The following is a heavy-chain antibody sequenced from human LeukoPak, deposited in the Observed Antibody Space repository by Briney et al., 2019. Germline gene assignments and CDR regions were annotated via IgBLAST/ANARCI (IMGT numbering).Heavy chain of an antibody. CDR3: AKDRGYSYGS. Sequence: GGSLRLSCAASGFTFSSYAMSWVRQAPGEWLEWVSTISGSGDSTYYADAVKGRFTISRDNSKDTLYLQMNSQRAEDTALYYCAKDRGYSYGSWGQGTLVTVSS. J-gene: IGHJ5*02. CDR2: ISGSGDST. V-gene: IGHV3-23*01. CDR1: GFTFSSYA. D-gene: IGHD5-18*01.